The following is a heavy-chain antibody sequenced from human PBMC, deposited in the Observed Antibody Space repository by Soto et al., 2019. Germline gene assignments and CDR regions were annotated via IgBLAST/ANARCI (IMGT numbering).Heavy chain of an antibody. CDR2: ISGSGDTT. V-gene: IGHV3-23*01. CDR1: GYSFSTYA. D-gene: IGHD2-2*01. J-gene: IGHJ4*02. CDR3: AKETLASAYADY. Sequence: EVQLLDSGGGLVQPGGSLRLSCAASGYSFSTYAMSWVRQAPGKGLEWVSAISGSGDTTYYADSVKGRFTISRDNSKNTVYLQMNSLIAEDTAVYYCAKETLASAYADYWGQGTLVTVSS.